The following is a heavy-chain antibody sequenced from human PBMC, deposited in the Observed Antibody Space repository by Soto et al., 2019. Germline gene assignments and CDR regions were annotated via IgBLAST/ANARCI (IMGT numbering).Heavy chain of an antibody. J-gene: IGHJ5*02. CDR1: GYTFTSYG. Sequence: WASVKVSCKASGYTFTSYGFSWVRQARGQGLEWIGWIVVCSGNTNYAQKFQERVTITRDMSTSTAYMELSSLRSEDTAVYYCAATPFGWFDPWGQGTLVTVSS. D-gene: IGHD2-15*01. V-gene: IGHV1-58*01. CDR2: IVVCSGNT. CDR3: AATPFGWFDP.